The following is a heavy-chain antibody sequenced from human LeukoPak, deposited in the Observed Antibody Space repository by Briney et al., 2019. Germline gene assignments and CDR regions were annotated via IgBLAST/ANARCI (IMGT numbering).Heavy chain of an antibody. D-gene: IGHD3-3*01. CDR3: ASDFWSGYYSFGY. CDR1: GGTFSSYA. J-gene: IGHJ4*02. CDR2: IIPILGIA. Sequence: SVKVSCKVSGGTFSSYAISWVRQVTGQGLEWMGRIIPILGIANYAQKFQGRVTITADKSTSTAYMELSSLRSEDTAVYYCASDFWSGYYSFGYWGQGTLVTVSS. V-gene: IGHV1-69*04.